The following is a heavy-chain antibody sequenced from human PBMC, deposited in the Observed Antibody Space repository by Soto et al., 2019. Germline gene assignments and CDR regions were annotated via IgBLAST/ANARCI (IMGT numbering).Heavy chain of an antibody. V-gene: IGHV4-59*12. CDR3: ARGPIYYDFWSGYSDGYYYYGMDV. J-gene: IGHJ6*02. CDR1: GGSISSYY. D-gene: IGHD3-3*01. CDR2: IYYSGST. Sequence: TSETLSLTCTLSGGSISSYYWSWIRQPPGRGLEWIGYIYYSGSTNYNPSLKSRVTISVDTSKNQFSLKLSSVTAADTAVYYCARGPIYYDFWSGYSDGYYYYGMDVWGQGTTVTVSS.